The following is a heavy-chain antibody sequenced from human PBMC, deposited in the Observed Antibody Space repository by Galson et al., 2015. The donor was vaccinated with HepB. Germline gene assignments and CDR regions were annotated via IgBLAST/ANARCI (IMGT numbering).Heavy chain of an antibody. CDR2: ISSTGDVI. Sequence: SLRLSCAVSGFTFSSYEMNWVRLAPGRGLEWVSYISSTGDVIYYADSVKGRFTISRDNAKNSLYLQMHSLRAEDTAVYYCARVQWSAKNFDYGGQGTLVTVSS. J-gene: IGHJ4*02. CDR3: ARVQWSAKNFDY. D-gene: IGHD1-26*01. CDR1: GFTFSSYE. V-gene: IGHV3-48*03.